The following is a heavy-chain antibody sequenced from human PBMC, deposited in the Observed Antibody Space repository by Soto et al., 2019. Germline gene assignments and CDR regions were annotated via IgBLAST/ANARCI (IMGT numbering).Heavy chain of an antibody. CDR3: ARASGSGSSYSPADS. Sequence: PGESLKISCKGSGYSFTSYWIGWVRQMPGKGLEWMGIIYPGDSDTRYSPSFQGQFTISADKSFSTAYLQWSSLKASDTALYYCARASGSGSSYSPADSWGQGTLVTVSS. D-gene: IGHD3-10*01. CDR1: GYSFTSYW. CDR2: IYPGDSDT. V-gene: IGHV5-51*01. J-gene: IGHJ4*02.